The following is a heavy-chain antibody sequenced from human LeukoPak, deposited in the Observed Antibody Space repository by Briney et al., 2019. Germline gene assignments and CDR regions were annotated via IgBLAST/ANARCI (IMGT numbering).Heavy chain of an antibody. CDR3: ARHYGSGSYSPNYYFDY. CDR1: GGTFSSYA. J-gene: IGHJ4*02. Sequence: SVKVSCKASGGTFSSYAISWVRQPPGQGLEWMGGIIPIFGTANYAQKFQGRVTITADESTSTAYMELSSLRSEDTAVYYCARHYGSGSYSPNYYFDYWGQGTLVTVSS. V-gene: IGHV1-69*13. D-gene: IGHD3-10*01. CDR2: IIPIFGTA.